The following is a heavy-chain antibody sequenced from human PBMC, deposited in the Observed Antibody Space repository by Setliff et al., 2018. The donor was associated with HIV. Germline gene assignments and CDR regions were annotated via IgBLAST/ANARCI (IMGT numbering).Heavy chain of an antibody. CDR1: GVSFDDYA. Sequence: GGSLTLSCAAAGVSFDDYAMHWVRQAPGKGLEWVSLIRWDGGSTYYADSVKGQFTISRDNSKNSLYLQMNSLRAEDTALYYCAKDYLADRIVVDGMGVDYWCQVTLVTVSS. D-gene: IGHD6-19*01. J-gene: IGHJ4*02. CDR2: IRWDGGST. CDR3: AKDYLADRIVVDGMGVDY. V-gene: IGHV3-43D*03.